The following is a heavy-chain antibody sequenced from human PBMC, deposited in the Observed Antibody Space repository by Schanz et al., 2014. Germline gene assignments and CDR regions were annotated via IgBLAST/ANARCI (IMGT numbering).Heavy chain of an antibody. CDR1: GSDIRGFH. CDR2: IAYSGSS. V-gene: IGHV4-59*13. J-gene: IGHJ5*02. D-gene: IGHD2-15*01. Sequence: QVQLQESGPGQVRPSETLSLTCTVSGSDIRGFHWSWIRQSPVKGLEWIGYIAYSGSSNYNPSLQSRVTISLDTTQSQFSLRLPSVNSADTDMYYCARVGINSDGFTSTFDAWGQGTLVAVSP. CDR3: ARVGINSDGFTSTFDA.